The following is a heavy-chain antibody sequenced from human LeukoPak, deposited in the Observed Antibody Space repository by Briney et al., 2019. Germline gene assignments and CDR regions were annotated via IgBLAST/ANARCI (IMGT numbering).Heavy chain of an antibody. CDR1: GDSISSSSYY. Sequence: SETLSLTCTVSGDSISSSSYYWGWIRQPPGKGLEWIVSIYNSGSTYYNPSLKSRVTISVDTSKNQFSLNLYSVTAADTAVYYCARHYYGSGINWFGPWGQGTLVTGSS. D-gene: IGHD3-10*01. J-gene: IGHJ5*02. V-gene: IGHV4-39*01. CDR3: ARHYYGSGINWFGP. CDR2: IYNSGST.